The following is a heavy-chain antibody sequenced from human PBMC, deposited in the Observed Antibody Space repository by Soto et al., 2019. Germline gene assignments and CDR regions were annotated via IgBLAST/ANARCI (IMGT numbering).Heavy chain of an antibody. CDR2: IYYSGST. J-gene: IGHJ4*02. V-gene: IGHV4-39*01. D-gene: IGHD3-10*01. CDR3: ARTWTFGSDY. Sequence: SETLSLTCTLSGGSLSSSSNYWGWFRHPPGKGLEWLGSIYYSGSTYYNPTLKSRVTISVDTSKNQFSLKLSSVTAADTAVYYCARTWTFGSDYWGQGTLVTVSS. CDR1: GGSLSSSSNY.